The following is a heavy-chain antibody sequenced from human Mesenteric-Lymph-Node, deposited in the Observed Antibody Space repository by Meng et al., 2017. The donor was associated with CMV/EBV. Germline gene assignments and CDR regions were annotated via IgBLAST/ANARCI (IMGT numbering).Heavy chain of an antibody. CDR3: ARDLYCTNGICTYHYYGMDV. J-gene: IGHJ6*02. Sequence: GESLKISCAASGLTFSDYYMSWIRQAPGKGLEWVSYISGNSYTIYADSVKGRFTISRDNAKKSLYLQMNSLRAEDTALYYCARDLYCTNGICTYHYYGMDVWGQGTTVTVSS. V-gene: IGHV3-11*06. D-gene: IGHD2-8*01. CDR2: ISGNSYTI. CDR1: GLTFSDYY.